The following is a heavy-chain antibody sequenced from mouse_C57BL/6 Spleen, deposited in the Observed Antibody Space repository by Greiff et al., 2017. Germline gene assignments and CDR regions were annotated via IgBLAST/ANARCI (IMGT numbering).Heavy chain of an antibody. V-gene: IGHV1-62-2*01. CDR3: ERDEEEERLHDWYFDV. J-gene: IGHJ1*03. CDR2: VYPGSGSI. D-gene: IGHD2-4*01. CDR1: GYTFTEYT. Sequence: QVQLQQPGAELVKPGASVKLSCKASGYTFTEYTIHWVKQRPGQGLEWIGWVYPGSGSIKYNEKFKGKATVTADKSSSTVYMELSRMTSEDSAVYFCERDEEEERLHDWYFDVWGTGTTVTVSS.